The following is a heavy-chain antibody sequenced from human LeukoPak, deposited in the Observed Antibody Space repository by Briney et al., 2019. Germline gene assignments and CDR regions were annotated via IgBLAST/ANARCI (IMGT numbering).Heavy chain of an antibody. CDR2: ISDSGCRT. CDR3: AKRPPFDY. Sequence: PGGSLRLSCAASGFTFNTYAMSWVRQAPGKGLEWVSAISDSGCRTDYADSVKGRFTVSRDNSKNTLYLQLDSLRAEDTAVYYCAKRPPFDYWGQGTLVTVSS. D-gene: IGHD1-14*01. CDR1: GFTFNTYA. V-gene: IGHV3-23*01. J-gene: IGHJ4*02.